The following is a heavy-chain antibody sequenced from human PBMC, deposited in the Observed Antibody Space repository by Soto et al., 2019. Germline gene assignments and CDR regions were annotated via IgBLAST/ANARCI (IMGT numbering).Heavy chain of an antibody. CDR1: GFTFSSYG. J-gene: IGHJ5*02. Sequence: ESGGGVVQPGRSLRLSCAASGFTFSSYGMHWVRQAPGKGLEWVAVIWYDGSNKYYADSVKGRFTISRDNSKNTLYLQMNSLRAEDTAVYYCARDQEGWNQNWFDPWGQGTLVTVSS. CDR2: IWYDGSNK. D-gene: IGHD1-1*01. V-gene: IGHV3-33*01. CDR3: ARDQEGWNQNWFDP.